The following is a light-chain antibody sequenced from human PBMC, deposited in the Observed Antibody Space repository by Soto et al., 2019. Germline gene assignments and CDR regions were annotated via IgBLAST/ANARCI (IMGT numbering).Light chain of an antibody. Sequence: EIVLTQSPATLSLSPGESATLSCRASQSVSSYLAWYQQKPGQVPRLLIYDASNRATGIPARFGGSGSGTDFTITISSLEPEDFAVYYCQQRRNWPITFGQGTRLEIK. CDR1: QSVSSY. CDR3: QQRRNWPIT. V-gene: IGKV3-11*01. CDR2: DAS. J-gene: IGKJ5*01.